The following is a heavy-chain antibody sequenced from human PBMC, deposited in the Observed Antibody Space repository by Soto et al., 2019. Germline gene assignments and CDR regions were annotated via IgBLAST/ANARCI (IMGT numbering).Heavy chain of an antibody. V-gene: IGHV3-23*01. J-gene: IGHJ3*02. CDR1: GFTFSSYA. CDR3: AKQKTTVTRYDAFDI. D-gene: IGHD4-17*01. Sequence: EVQLLESGGGLVQSGGSRRLSCAGSGFTFSSYAMSWVRQAPGKGLEWVSVISGSGGSTYYADSVKGRFTISRDNSKNTLYLQMNSLRAEDTAVYYCAKQKTTVTRYDAFDIWGQGTMVTVSS. CDR2: ISGSGGST.